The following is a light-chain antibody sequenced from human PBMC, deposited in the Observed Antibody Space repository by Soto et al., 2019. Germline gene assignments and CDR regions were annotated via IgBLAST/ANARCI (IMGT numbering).Light chain of an antibody. CDR3: QQRSNGPPYS. V-gene: IGKV3-11*01. CDR1: RSLSSR. Sequence: IVLTQSPGTLSLSPSEIASLSCIGSRSLSSRLAWYQQKPGQAPMLLIYDAANRATGIPARVSGSGSGTDFTLTISSREPEEFAVYYCQQRSNGPPYSFGPGTKVDIK. J-gene: IGKJ3*01. CDR2: DAA.